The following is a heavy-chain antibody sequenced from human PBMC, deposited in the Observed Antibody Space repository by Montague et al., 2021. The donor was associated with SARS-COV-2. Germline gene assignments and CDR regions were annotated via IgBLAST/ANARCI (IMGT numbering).Heavy chain of an antibody. Sequence: SETLSLTRTVSGGSIRTSSYYWSWIRQPPGKGLEWIGYIYYSGSTNYNPSLKSRVTISVDTSKNQFSLKLTSVTAADTAVYYCARGRDGYYHRSALFDYWGQGTLVTVSS. D-gene: IGHD3-22*01. CDR3: ARGRDGYYHRSALFDY. CDR2: IYYSGST. J-gene: IGHJ4*02. CDR1: GGSIRTSSYY. V-gene: IGHV4-61*01.